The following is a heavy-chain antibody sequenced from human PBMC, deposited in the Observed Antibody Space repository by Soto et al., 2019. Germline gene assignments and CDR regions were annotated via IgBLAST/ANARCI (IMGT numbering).Heavy chain of an antibody. D-gene: IGHD2-21*02. CDR1: GGTFSSYA. V-gene: IGHV1-69*13. J-gene: IGHJ6*02. CDR3: ARRAVGLTYCGGDCLYGMDV. CDR2: IIPIFGTA. Sequence: GASVKVSCKASGGTFSSYAISWVRQAPGQGLEWMGGIIPIFGTANYAQKFQGRVTITADESTSTAYMELSSLRSEDTAVYYCARRAVGLTYCGGDCLYGMDVWGQGTTVTVSS.